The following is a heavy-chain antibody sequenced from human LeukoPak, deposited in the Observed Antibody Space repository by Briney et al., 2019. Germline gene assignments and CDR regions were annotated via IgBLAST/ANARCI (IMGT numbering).Heavy chain of an antibody. J-gene: IGHJ4*02. CDR1: GGSISSSSYY. CDR2: IYYSGST. CDR3: ARLGAWKAKHYFDY. V-gene: IGHV4-39*01. Sequence: SETLSLTCTVSGGSISSSSYYWGWIRQPPGKGLEWIGSIYYSGSTYYNPSLKSRVTISVDTSKNQFSLKLSSVTAADTAVYYCARLGAWKAKHYFDYWGQGTLVTVSS. D-gene: IGHD1-1*01.